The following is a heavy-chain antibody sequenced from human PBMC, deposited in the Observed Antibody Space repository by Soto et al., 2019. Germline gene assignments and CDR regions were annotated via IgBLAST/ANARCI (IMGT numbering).Heavy chain of an antibody. CDR3: ARWGTTGRLAV. J-gene: IGHJ4*02. D-gene: IGHD3-10*01. CDR2: TSYDGSNN. Sequence: QVQLVESGGGVVQPGTSLRLSCVGSGFTFRSYVIHWVRQAPGKGLEWVALTSYDGSNNFYGDSVKGRFTLSRHNSRNTVELQMDSLRFEDTALYYFARWGTTGRLAVWGQGHLVSVSS. CDR1: GFTFRSYV. V-gene: IGHV3-33*05.